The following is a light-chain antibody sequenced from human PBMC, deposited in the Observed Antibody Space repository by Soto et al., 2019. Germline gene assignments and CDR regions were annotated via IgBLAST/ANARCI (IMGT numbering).Light chain of an antibody. Sequence: QSVLTQPASVSGSPGQSITISCTGTSSDVGGYNYVSWYQQHPGKAPKLMIYEVSNRPSGVSNRFSGSKSGNTASLTISGLQAEDEADYSCSSYTSSSPYVSGTGTKVTVL. CDR1: SSDVGGYNY. CDR3: SSYTSSSPYV. J-gene: IGLJ1*01. CDR2: EVS. V-gene: IGLV2-14*01.